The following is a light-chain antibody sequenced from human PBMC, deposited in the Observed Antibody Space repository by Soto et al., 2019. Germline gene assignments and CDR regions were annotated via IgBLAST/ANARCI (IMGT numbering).Light chain of an antibody. V-gene: IGLV2-23*01. Sequence: QSALTQPASVSGSPGQSITISCTRTSSDVGNYNLVSWYQQHPGKAPKLMIYEGSKRPSGVSNRFSGSKSGNTASLTISGLQAEDEADYYCCSYAGTSTFYVFGTGTKVTVL. CDR3: CSYAGTSTFYV. CDR1: SSDVGNYNL. J-gene: IGLJ1*01. CDR2: EGS.